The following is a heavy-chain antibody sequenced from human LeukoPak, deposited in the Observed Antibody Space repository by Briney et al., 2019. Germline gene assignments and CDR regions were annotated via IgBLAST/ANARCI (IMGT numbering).Heavy chain of an antibody. CDR3: ARDSRFDD. J-gene: IGHJ4*02. Sequence: PETLSLTCADPGGSISSYYWSWVRQTPGKGLEWVGYIYYSGSTNYNPSLKSRVTISVDTSKNQFSLKLSSVTAADTAVYYGARDSRFDDWGQGTLVTVSA. CDR2: IYYSGST. V-gene: IGHV4-59*01. CDR1: GGSISSYY.